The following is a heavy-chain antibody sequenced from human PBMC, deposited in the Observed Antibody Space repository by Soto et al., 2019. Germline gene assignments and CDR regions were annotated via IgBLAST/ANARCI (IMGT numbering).Heavy chain of an antibody. CDR2: IWYDGSNK. Sequence: GGSLRLSCAASGFTFSSYGMHWVRQAPGKGLEWVAVIWYDGSNKYYADSVKGRFTISRDNSKNTLYLQMNSLRAEDTAVSYCARDLSSITLFGVVIRGYYYGMDVWGQGATVTVSS. J-gene: IGHJ6*02. V-gene: IGHV3-33*01. CDR3: ARDLSSITLFGVVIRGYYYGMDV. CDR1: GFTFSSYG. D-gene: IGHD3-3*01.